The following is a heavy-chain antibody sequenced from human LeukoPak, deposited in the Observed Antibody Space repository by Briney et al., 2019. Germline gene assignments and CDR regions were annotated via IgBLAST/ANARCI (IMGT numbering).Heavy chain of an antibody. D-gene: IGHD3-10*01. CDR1: GFTFNTYA. V-gene: IGHV3-23*01. CDR3: AKVETYYYGSGSYYPFDY. J-gene: IGHJ4*02. CDR2: IIGSGNSI. Sequence: GGSLRLSCAASGFTFNTYAMSWVRQAPGKGLEWVSLIIGSGNSIHYADSVKGRFTISRDNFKNTVFLQLNSLRPEDTAVYYCAKVETYYYGSGSYYPFDYWGQGTLVTVSS.